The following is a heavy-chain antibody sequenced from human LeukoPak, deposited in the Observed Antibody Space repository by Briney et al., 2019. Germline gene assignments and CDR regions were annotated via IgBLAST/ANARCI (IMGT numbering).Heavy chain of an antibody. V-gene: IGHV4-59*01. D-gene: IGHD4-17*01. CDR1: GGSISRYY. J-gene: IGHJ6*02. Sequence: PETLSLTCTVSGGSISRYYWSWIRQPPGKGLEWIGYIYYSGSTNYNPSLKSRVTISVDTSKNQFSLKLSSVTAADTAVYYCARGGYYGDYAYYYYYGMDVWGQGTTVTVSS. CDR2: IYYSGST. CDR3: ARGGYYGDYAYYYYYGMDV.